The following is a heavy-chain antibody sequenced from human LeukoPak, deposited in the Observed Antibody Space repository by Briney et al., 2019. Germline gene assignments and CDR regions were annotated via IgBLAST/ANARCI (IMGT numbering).Heavy chain of an antibody. CDR1: GFTFSSYS. D-gene: IGHD3-22*01. CDR2: ISSSSSTI. Sequence: PGGSQRLSCAASGFTFSSYSMNWVRQAPGKGLEWVSSISSSSSTIYYADSVKGRFTISRDNAKNSLYLQMNSLRDEDTAVYYCARSDPLTYYYDTSGSYYFDYWGQGTPVTVSS. J-gene: IGHJ4*02. CDR3: ARSDPLTYYYDTSGSYYFDY. V-gene: IGHV3-48*02.